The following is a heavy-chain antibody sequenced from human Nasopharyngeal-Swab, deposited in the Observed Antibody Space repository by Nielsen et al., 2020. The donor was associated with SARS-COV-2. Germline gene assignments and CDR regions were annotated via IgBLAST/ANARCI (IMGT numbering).Heavy chain of an antibody. D-gene: IGHD6-19*01. Sequence: ASVKVSCKASGYTFTSYGISWVRQAPGQGLEWMGWISAYNGNTNYAQKLQGRVTMTTDTSTSTAYMELSSLRSEDTAVYYCARDRRYSSGWYESTFDYWGQGTLVTVSS. V-gene: IGHV1-18*01. CDR2: ISAYNGNT. CDR3: ARDRRYSSGWYESTFDY. J-gene: IGHJ4*02. CDR1: GYTFTSYG.